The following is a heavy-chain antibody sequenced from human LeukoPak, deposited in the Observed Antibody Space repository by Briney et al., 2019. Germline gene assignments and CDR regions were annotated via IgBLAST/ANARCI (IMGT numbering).Heavy chain of an antibody. V-gene: IGHV4-30-4*08. CDR3: ARDCSGGSCYGAFDI. J-gene: IGHJ3*02. Sequence: SETLSLTCAVSGGSVSSGTYYWTWIRQPPGKGLEWIGYIYDSGSTYYNPSLKSRITISVDTSENRFSLKLSSVTATDTAVYYCARDCSGGSCYGAFDIWGQGTMVTVSS. CDR1: GGSVSSGTYY. D-gene: IGHD2-15*01. CDR2: IYDSGST.